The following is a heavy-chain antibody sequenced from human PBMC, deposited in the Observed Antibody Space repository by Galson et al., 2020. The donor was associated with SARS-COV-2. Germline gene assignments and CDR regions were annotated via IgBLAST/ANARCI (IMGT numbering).Heavy chain of an antibody. D-gene: IGHD6-19*01. CDR3: ATGAVAGTGD. Sequence: SETLSLTCTVSGGSISSRGGYYWSWIRQQPGKGLEWIGRIHTGGSTNYNPSLRSRVTISIDRSKNQFSLEMTSLTAADTAVYYCATGAVAGTGDWGQGTLVTVSS. J-gene: IGHJ4*02. CDR2: IHTGGST. CDR1: GGSISSRGGYY. V-gene: IGHV4-61*02.